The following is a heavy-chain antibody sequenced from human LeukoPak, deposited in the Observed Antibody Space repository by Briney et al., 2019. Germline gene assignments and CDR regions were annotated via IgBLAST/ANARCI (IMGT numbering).Heavy chain of an antibody. D-gene: IGHD2-2*01. CDR3: ARSYCSSTSCYAFYYYYGMDV. CDR1: GGTFSSYA. Sequence: ASVTVSCKASGGTFSSYAISWVRQAPGQGLEWMGGIIPIFGTANYAQKFQGRVTITADESTSTAYMELSSLRSEDTAVYYCARSYCSSTSCYAFYYYYGMDVWGQGTTVTVSS. CDR2: IIPIFGTA. J-gene: IGHJ6*02. V-gene: IGHV1-69*13.